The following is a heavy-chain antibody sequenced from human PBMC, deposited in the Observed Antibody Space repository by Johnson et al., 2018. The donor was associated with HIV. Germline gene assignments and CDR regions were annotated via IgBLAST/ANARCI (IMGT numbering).Heavy chain of an antibody. CDR1: GFIFSDYY. CDR2: ISSSGRTI. CDR3: AREGAWEVRPGAFDI. V-gene: IGHV3-11*04. D-gene: IGHD1-26*01. Sequence: QVQLVESGGDLVKPGGSLRLSCAASGFIFSDYYMTWIRQAPGKGLESISYISSSGRTIYYADSVKGRFTMSRDNSKNTLYLQMNSLRVEETAVYYCAREGAWEVRPGAFDIWGQGTMVTVSS. J-gene: IGHJ3*02.